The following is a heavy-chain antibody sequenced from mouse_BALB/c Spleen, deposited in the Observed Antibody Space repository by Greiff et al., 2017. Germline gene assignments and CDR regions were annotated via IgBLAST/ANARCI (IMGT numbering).Heavy chain of an antibody. V-gene: IGHV5-6-5*01. CDR1: GFTFSSYA. Sequence: DVKLVESGGGLVKPGGSLKLSCAASGFTFSSYAMSWVRQTPEKRLEWVASISSGGSTYYPDSVKGRFTISRDNARNILYLQMSSLRSEDTAMYYCARVYYGNYDLSWFAYWGQGTLVTVSA. CDR2: ISSGGST. J-gene: IGHJ3*01. D-gene: IGHD2-1*01. CDR3: ARVYYGNYDLSWFAY.